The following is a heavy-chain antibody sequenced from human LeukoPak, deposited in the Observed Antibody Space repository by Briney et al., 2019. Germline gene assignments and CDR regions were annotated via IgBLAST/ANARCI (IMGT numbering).Heavy chain of an antibody. J-gene: IGHJ4*02. CDR1: GGSFSGYY. Sequence: SETLSLTCAVYGGSFSGYYWSWIRQPPGKGLEWIGEINHSGSTNYNPSLKSRVTISVDTSKNQFSLKLSSVTAADTAVYCCASIAVAGTRWGQGTLVTVSS. CDR3: ASIAVAGTR. V-gene: IGHV4-34*01. CDR2: INHSGST. D-gene: IGHD6-19*01.